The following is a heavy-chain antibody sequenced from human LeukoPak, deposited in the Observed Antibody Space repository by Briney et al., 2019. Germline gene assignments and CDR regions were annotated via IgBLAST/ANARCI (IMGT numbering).Heavy chain of an antibody. Sequence: ASVKVSCKASGHTFTSYGISWVRQAPGQGLEWMGWISGYNGNTNYAQKLQGRVTMTTDTSTSTAYMELRSLRSADTAVYYCARDLGTGNSGSLADYWGQGTLVTVSS. CDR1: GHTFTSYG. V-gene: IGHV1-18*01. D-gene: IGHD3-10*01. CDR3: ARDLGTGNSGSLADY. J-gene: IGHJ4*02. CDR2: ISGYNGNT.